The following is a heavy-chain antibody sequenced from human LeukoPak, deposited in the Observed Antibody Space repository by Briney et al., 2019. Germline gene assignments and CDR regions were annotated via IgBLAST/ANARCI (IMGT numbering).Heavy chain of an antibody. Sequence: PGGSLRLSCAASGFTFSNHGMDWVRQAPGKGLEWVSGISPSGDISYYADSVKGRFTISRDNSKNTLYLQMNSLRAEDTAVYYCARDRGDFDYWGQGTLVTVSS. CDR1: GFTFSNHG. J-gene: IGHJ4*02. CDR3: ARDRGDFDY. V-gene: IGHV3-23*01. CDR2: ISPSGDIS.